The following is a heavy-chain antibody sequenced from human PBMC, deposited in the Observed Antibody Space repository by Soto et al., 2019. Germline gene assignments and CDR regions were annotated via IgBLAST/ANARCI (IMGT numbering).Heavy chain of an antibody. D-gene: IGHD4-17*01. CDR2: ISGGGGST. CDR3: AKDYGRNLDY. CDR1: GFTVSSYA. Sequence: GGSLRLSCAASGFTVSSYAMSWVRQAPGKGLEWVSAISGGGGSTYYADSVKGRFTISRDNSKTTLYLQMNSLSAEDTAVYYCAKDYGRNLDYWGQGTLVTVSS. V-gene: IGHV3-23*01. J-gene: IGHJ4*02.